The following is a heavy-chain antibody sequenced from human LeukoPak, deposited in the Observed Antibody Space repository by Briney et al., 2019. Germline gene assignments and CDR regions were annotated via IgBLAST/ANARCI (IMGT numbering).Heavy chain of an antibody. CDR1: GYSFTSYW. V-gene: IGHV5-51*01. J-gene: IGHJ3*02. Sequence: GESLQISCQGSGYSFTSYWIGWVRQMPGKGLEWMGIIYPGDSDTRYSPSFQGQVTISADKSISTAYLQWSSLKASDTATYYCARHDCTNGVCYTGAFDIWGQGTMVTVSS. CDR3: ARHDCTNGVCYTGAFDI. CDR2: IYPGDSDT. D-gene: IGHD2-8*01.